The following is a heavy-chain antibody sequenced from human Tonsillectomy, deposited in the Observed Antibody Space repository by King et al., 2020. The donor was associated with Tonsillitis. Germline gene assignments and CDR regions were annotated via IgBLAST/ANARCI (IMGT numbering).Heavy chain of an antibody. Sequence: VQLQESGPGLVKPSETLSLTCTVSGGSISSYYWSWIRQPPGKGLEGIGYIYYSGSTNYNPSLKSRVTISVDTSKNQFSLKLSSVTAADTAVYYCARAGDYYDSSGYYGSYYFDYWGQGTLVTVSS. J-gene: IGHJ4*02. D-gene: IGHD3-22*01. CDR2: IYYSGST. CDR1: GGSISSYY. CDR3: ARAGDYYDSSGYYGSYYFDY. V-gene: IGHV4-59*01.